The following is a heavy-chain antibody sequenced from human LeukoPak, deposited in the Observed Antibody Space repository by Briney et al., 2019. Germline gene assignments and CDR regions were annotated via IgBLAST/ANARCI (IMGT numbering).Heavy chain of an antibody. Sequence: PSQTLSLTCTVSGGSISSGGYYWSCICQHPGKGLEWIGYIYYSGSTYYNPSLKSRVTISVDTSKNQFSLKLSSVTAADTAVYYCARGHYSGNYYKSLYFDYWGQGTLVTVSS. D-gene: IGHD1-26*01. CDR3: ARGHYSGNYYKSLYFDY. CDR1: GGSISSGGYY. V-gene: IGHV4-31*03. CDR2: IYYSGST. J-gene: IGHJ4*02.